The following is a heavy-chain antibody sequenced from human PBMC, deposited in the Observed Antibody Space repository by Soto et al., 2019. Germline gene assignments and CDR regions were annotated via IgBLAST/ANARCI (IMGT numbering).Heavy chain of an antibody. J-gene: IGHJ6*02. CDR3: SKGDAAVLGFYYHNVMDV. D-gene: IGHD3-16*01. Sequence: DVQLSESGGGQVRRGGSLRLSCAASGFAFKNYAMTWVRQAPGKGPEWVSTIIGRGTSVYYANSVKGRFTISRDNSKNTLYLQMDSLLVEDSAVYYCSKGDAAVLGFYYHNVMDVWGQGTTVTVSS. CDR2: IIGRGTSV. CDR1: GFAFKNYA. V-gene: IGHV3-23*01.